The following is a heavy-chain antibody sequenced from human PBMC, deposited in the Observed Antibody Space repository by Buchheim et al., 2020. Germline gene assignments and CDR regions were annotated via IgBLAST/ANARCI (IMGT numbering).Heavy chain of an antibody. Sequence: QVQLVESGGGVVQPGRSLRLSCAASGFTFRSYGMHWVRQAPGKGLEWVAVISYDGSNAYYADSVKGRFTISRDNSKNTLYLQMNSLRAEDTAVFYCAKTNYYGSSGYIDYWGQGTL. V-gene: IGHV3-30*18. CDR1: GFTFRSYG. CDR2: ISYDGSNA. J-gene: IGHJ4*02. D-gene: IGHD3-22*01. CDR3: AKTNYYGSSGYIDY.